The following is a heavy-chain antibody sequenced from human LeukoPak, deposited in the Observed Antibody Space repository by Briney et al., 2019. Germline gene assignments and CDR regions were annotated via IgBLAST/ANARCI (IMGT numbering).Heavy chain of an antibody. Sequence: SETLSLTCAVYGGSFSGYYWRWIRQPPGKGLEWIGEINHSGSTNYNPSLKSRVTISVDTSKNQFSLKLSSVTAADTAVYYCARGKTIGYSSSWYGRGVFDIWGQGTMVTVSS. D-gene: IGHD6-13*01. J-gene: IGHJ3*02. V-gene: IGHV4-34*01. CDR3: ARGKTIGYSSSWYGRGVFDI. CDR2: INHSGST. CDR1: GGSFSGYY.